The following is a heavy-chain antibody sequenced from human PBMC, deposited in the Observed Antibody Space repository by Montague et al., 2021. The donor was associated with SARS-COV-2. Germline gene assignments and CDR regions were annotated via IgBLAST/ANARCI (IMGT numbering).Heavy chain of an antibody. CDR1: GGSITNNIDY. CDR3: ARLNRYFDSSGSPSAFDF. J-gene: IGHJ3*01. D-gene: IGHD3-22*01. CDR2: IYYTGST. Sequence: SETLSLTCTVSGGSITNNIDYWAWIRQPPGKGLEWIGSIYYTGSTYYNPSLKSRVTISVVTSKNHFTLKLSSVTAAETAVYYCARLNRYFDSSGSPSAFDFWGQGTRVTVSS. V-gene: IGHV4-39*02.